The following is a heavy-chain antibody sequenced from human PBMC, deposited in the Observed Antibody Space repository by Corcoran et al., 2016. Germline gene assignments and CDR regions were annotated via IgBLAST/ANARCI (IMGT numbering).Heavy chain of an antibody. CDR3: ARERKVVTPPYYYYYGMDV. J-gene: IGHJ6*02. CDR1: GGTFSSYA. CDR2: IIPIFGTA. D-gene: IGHD2-21*02. Sequence: QVQLVQSGAEVKKPGSSVKVSCKASGGTFSSYAISWVRQAPGQGLEWMGGIIPIFGTANYAQKFQGRVTITADKSTSTAYMELSSLRSEDTAVYYSARERKVVTPPYYYYYGMDVWGQGTTVTVS. V-gene: IGHV1-69*06.